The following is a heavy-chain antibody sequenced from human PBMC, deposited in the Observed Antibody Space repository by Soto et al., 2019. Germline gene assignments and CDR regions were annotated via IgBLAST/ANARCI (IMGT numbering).Heavy chain of an antibody. CDR3: ARRERAAGTDWWFDP. CDR1: GGSISSSSFH. J-gene: IGHJ5*02. CDR2: IDYSGST. V-gene: IGHV4-39*01. D-gene: IGHD6-13*01. Sequence: QLQLQESGPGLVKPSETLSLTCTVSGGSISSSSFHWGWIRQPPGKGLEWIGSIDYSGSTYYSPSTKRRVTISVDTTKNQFSLELSSVTAADTAVYYCARRERAAGTDWWFDPWGQGTLVTVSS.